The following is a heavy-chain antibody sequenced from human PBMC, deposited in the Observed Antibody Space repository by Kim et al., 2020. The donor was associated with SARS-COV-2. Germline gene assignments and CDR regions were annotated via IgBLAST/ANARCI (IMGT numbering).Heavy chain of an antibody. Sequence: SETLSLTCTVSGGSISSDYWSWIRQPPGKGLEWIGYMYYSWNTNYNPSLKSRVTISVDTSKNQFSLKLSSGSAADTAVYYCARGSSSYYLFDDCGQGTLVTVSS. CDR3: ARGSSSYYLFDD. J-gene: IGHJ4*02. CDR2: MYYSWNT. V-gene: IGHV4-59*08. D-gene: IGHD3-22*01. CDR1: GGSISSDY.